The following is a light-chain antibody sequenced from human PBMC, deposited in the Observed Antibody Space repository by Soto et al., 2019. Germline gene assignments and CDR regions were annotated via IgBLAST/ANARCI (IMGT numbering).Light chain of an antibody. Sequence: QSVVTQPPSASGTPGQRVTISCSGSSSNIGSNNVNWYQQLPGAAPKVLIYYNNQRPSGVPDRFSGSKSGTSASLAISGLQSEDEADYYCATWDDSLKGYVFGTGTKLTVL. V-gene: IGLV1-44*01. J-gene: IGLJ1*01. CDR2: YNN. CDR3: ATWDDSLKGYV. CDR1: SSNIGSNN.